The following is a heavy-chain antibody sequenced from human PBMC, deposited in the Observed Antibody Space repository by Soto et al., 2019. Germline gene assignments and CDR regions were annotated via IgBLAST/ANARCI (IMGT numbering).Heavy chain of an antibody. CDR1: GYTFTSYD. J-gene: IGHJ6*02. CDR3: AREMTPRGLDV. V-gene: IGHV1-8*01. Sequence: QVQLVQSGAEVKKPGASVKVSCKASGYTFTSYDIHWVRQATGQGLEWMGWMNPNSGNTGHAQNLQGRVTMTRNTSISAAYMELSSLRSEDPAVYYCAREMTPRGLDVWGQGTTVTVSS. CDR2: MNPNSGNT.